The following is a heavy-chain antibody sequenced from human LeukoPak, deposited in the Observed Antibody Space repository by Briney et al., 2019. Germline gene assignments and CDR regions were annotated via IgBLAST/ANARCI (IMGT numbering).Heavy chain of an antibody. CDR2: IYYSGST. CDR3: ARLSRITMVRGALDY. Sequence: KSSETLSLTCTVSGGSISSYYWSWIRQPPGKGLEWIGYIYYSGSTNYNPSLKSRVTISVDTSKNQFSLKLSSVTAADTAVYYCARLSRITMVRGALDYWGQGTLVTVSS. D-gene: IGHD3-10*01. J-gene: IGHJ4*02. V-gene: IGHV4-59*01. CDR1: GGSISSYY.